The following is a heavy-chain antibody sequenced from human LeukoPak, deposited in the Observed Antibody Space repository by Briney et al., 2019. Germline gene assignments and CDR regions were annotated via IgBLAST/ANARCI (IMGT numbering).Heavy chain of an antibody. CDR2: IIPIFGTA. CDR3: ARSPRGAVAGDY. CDR1: GGTFSIYA. J-gene: IGHJ4*02. Sequence: SVKVSCKASGGTFSIYAISWVRQAPGQGLEWMGGIIPIFGTANYAQKFQGRVTITADESTSTAYMELSSLRSEDTAVYYCARSPRGAVAGDYWGQGTLVTVSS. V-gene: IGHV1-69*13. D-gene: IGHD6-19*01.